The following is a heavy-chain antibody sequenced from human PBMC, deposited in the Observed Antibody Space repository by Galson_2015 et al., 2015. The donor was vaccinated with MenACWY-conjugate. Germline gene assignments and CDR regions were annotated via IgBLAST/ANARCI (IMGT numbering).Heavy chain of an antibody. CDR1: GFTVSTHC. V-gene: IGHV3-53*01. CDR3: ARSGVGLGERWLDP. CDR2: ICSGTRT. Sequence: SLKLSCSASGFTVSTHCLSWVRPAPGKGLGWVSLICSGTRTFYADSVKGRFTISGGNSQNTVYLQMNSLRAEDTAMYYCARSGVGLGERWLDPWGQGTLVTVSS. D-gene: IGHD3-16*01. J-gene: IGHJ5*02.